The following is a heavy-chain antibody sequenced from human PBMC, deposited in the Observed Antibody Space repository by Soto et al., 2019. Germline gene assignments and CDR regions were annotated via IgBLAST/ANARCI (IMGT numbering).Heavy chain of an antibody. Sequence: QVHLVQSGAEVKHPGASVRVSCKASGITYSTYAIHWVRQAPGQGLEWMGWINAGEGYTRYPQDFQGRVTLTTVTSASTTYMDLSNLTFEDTAVYYCARAISGYVTWGQGTQVTVSS. CDR3: ARAISGYVT. CDR1: GITYSTYA. CDR2: INAGEGYT. D-gene: IGHD5-12*01. V-gene: IGHV1-3*01. J-gene: IGHJ5*02.